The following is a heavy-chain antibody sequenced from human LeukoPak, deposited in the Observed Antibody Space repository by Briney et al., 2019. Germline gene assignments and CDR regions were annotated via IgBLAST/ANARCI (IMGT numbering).Heavy chain of an antibody. CDR2: INPSGDT. CDR3: ARGFSTGWYFDP. V-gene: IGHV4-61*02. J-gene: IGHJ2*01. Sequence: PSQTPSLTCSVSGASVSSGGYYWSWIRQPPGKEMEWIGRINPSGDTNYNPSLKSRVTMSIQTSKNQLFLNLISVTAADTALYYCARGFSTGWYFDPWGRGTQVTVSS. CDR1: GASVSSGGYY. D-gene: IGHD6-19*01.